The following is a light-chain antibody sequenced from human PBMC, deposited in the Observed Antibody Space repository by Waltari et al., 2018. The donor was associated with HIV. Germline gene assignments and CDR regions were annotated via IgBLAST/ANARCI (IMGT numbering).Light chain of an antibody. CDR3: AAWDDSLSGPV. Sequence: QSVLTQPPSASGTPGQSVTISCSGSSPNFGRNYGNWYQQLPGTAPKLLIYRNNQRPSGVPDRFSGSKSGTSASLAISGLRSEDEADYYCAAWDDSLSGPVFGGGTKLAVL. CDR1: SPNFGRNY. J-gene: IGLJ2*01. CDR2: RNN. V-gene: IGLV1-47*01.